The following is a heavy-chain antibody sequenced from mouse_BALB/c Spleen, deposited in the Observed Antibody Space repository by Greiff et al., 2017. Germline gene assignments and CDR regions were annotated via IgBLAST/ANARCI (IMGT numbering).Heavy chain of an antibody. V-gene: IGHV3-2*02. CDR3: ARATATRGWYFDV. CDR2: ISYSGST. Sequence: DVKLQESGPGLVKPSQSLSLTCTVTGYSITSDYAWNWIRQFPGNKLEWMGYISYSGSTSYNPSLKSRISITRDTSKNQFFLQLNSVTTEDTATYYCARATATRGWYFDVWGAGTTVTVSS. J-gene: IGHJ1*01. CDR1: GYSITSDYA. D-gene: IGHD1-2*01.